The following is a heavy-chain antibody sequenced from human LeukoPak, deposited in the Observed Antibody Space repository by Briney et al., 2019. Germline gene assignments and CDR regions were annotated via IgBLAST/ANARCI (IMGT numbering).Heavy chain of an antibody. CDR1: GGSISSYY. Sequence: MSSETLSLTCTVSGGSISSYYWSWIRQPPGKGLEWIGYIYYSGSTNYNPSLKSRVTISVDTSKNQFSLKLSSVTAADTAVYYCARSLGYCSGGSCYDLTLFDYWGQGTLVTVSS. D-gene: IGHD2-15*01. CDR2: IYYSGST. CDR3: ARSLGYCSGGSCYDLTLFDY. J-gene: IGHJ4*02. V-gene: IGHV4-59*01.